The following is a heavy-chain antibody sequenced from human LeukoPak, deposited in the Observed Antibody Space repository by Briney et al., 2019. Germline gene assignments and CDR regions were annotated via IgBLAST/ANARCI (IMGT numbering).Heavy chain of an antibody. CDR1: GGSISSSRYY. Sequence: SETLSLTCTVSGGSISSSRYYCGWIRQPPGKGLEWIGSIYYRGSTYYNPSLKSRVTISVDTSKNHFSLKLNSVTTADTAVYYCARLRFLEWLSPFDSWGQGTLVTVSS. V-gene: IGHV4-39*01. CDR3: ARLRFLEWLSPFDS. J-gene: IGHJ4*02. D-gene: IGHD3-3*01. CDR2: IYYRGST.